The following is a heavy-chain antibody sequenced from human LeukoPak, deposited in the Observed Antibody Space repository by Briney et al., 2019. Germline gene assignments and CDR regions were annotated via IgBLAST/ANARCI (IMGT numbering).Heavy chain of an antibody. CDR1: GFTVTSNF. Sequence: GGSLRLSCAASGFTVTSNFMSWVRQAPGKGLEWVSVIHSGGATYYADSVKGRFTISRDISKNALYLQMNSLRGDDTAVYYCAGSAVTNPDSWGQGNLVTVSS. D-gene: IGHD4-23*01. CDR2: IHSGGAT. CDR3: AGSAVTNPDS. J-gene: IGHJ4*02. V-gene: IGHV3-66*01.